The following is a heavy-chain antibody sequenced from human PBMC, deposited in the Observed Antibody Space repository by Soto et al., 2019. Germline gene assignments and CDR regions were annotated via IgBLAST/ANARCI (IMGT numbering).Heavy chain of an antibody. Sequence: PGESLKISCKGSGYSFTSYWISWVRQMPGKGLEWMGRIDPSDSYTNYSPSFQGHVTISADKSISTAYLQWSSLKASDTAMYYCARLEEYIVGRAYGMDVWGQGTTVTVSS. CDR3: ARLEEYIVGRAYGMDV. D-gene: IGHD2-15*01. V-gene: IGHV5-10-1*01. CDR1: GYSFTSYW. J-gene: IGHJ6*02. CDR2: IDPSDSYT.